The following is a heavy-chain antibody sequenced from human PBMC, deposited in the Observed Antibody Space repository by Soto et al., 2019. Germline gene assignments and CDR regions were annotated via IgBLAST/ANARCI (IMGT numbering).Heavy chain of an antibody. Sequence: SGALSVTCTVSGGSSSSSGYYGVWIRQAPGKVLEWIGNIYSDGRTYYNPSLRSRVALAIGTSQNQFSLKLTSVDASDTAIYYCATQKSSSAAHSYGMDVWGAGTTVTVSS. CDR3: ATQKSSSAAHSYGMDV. V-gene: IGHV4-39*01. CDR2: IYSDGRT. CDR1: GGSSSSSGYY. D-gene: IGHD6-25*01. J-gene: IGHJ6*04.